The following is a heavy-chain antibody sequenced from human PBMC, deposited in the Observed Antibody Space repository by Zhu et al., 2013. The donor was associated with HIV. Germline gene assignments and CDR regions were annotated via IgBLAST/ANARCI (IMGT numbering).Heavy chain of an antibody. D-gene: IGHD2-2*01. J-gene: IGHJ6*02. CDR1: GGTFSSYA. CDR3: ARANRYCSSTSCLFRVAYGMDV. Sequence: QVQLVQSGAEVKKPGSSVKVSCKASGGTFSSYAISWVRQAPGQGLEWMGGIIPIFGTANYAQKFQGRVTITADESTSTAYMELSSLRSEDTAVYYCARANRYCSSTSCLFRVAYGMDVWGQGTTVTVSS. V-gene: IGHV1-69*12. CDR2: IIPIFGTA.